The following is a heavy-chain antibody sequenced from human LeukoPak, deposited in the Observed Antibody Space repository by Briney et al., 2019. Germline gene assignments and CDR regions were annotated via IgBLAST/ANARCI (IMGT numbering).Heavy chain of an antibody. J-gene: IGHJ6*02. CDR1: GYTFTGYY. CDR2: ISAYNGNT. V-gene: IGHV1-18*04. CDR3: AVTGSSRGDYYYGMDV. D-gene: IGHD1-26*01. Sequence: ASAKVSCKASGYTFTGYYMNWVRQAPGQGLEWMGWISAYNGNTNYAQKLQGRVTMTTDTSTSTAYMELRSLRSDDTAVYYCAVTGSSRGDYYYGMDVWGQGTTVTVSS.